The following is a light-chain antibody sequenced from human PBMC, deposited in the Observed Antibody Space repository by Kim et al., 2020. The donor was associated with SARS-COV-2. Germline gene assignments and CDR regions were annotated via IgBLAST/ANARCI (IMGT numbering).Light chain of an antibody. V-gene: IGKV3-20*01. Sequence: SPRERATLSCRASQSVSSSYLAWYQQKPGQAPTLLIYGVSSRATGIPDRFSGSGSGTDFTLTISRLEPEDFAVYYCQQCGISPLTFGGGTKVDIK. J-gene: IGKJ4*01. CDR1: QSVSSSY. CDR3: QQCGISPLT. CDR2: GVS.